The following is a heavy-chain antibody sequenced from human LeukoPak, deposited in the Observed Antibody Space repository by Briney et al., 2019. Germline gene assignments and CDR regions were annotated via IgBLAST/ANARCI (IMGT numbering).Heavy chain of an antibody. V-gene: IGHV1-2*04. CDR1: GYTFTGYY. CDR2: INPNSGGT. CDR3: ARVRGVTTLGY. D-gene: IGHD4-17*01. Sequence: ASVKVSCKASGYTFTGYYMQWVPQAPGQGLESMGWINPNSGGTNYAQKFQGLFTMTRDTSISTAYMELRRLRSDDTAVYYCARVRGVTTLGYWGQGTLVTVSS. J-gene: IGHJ4*02.